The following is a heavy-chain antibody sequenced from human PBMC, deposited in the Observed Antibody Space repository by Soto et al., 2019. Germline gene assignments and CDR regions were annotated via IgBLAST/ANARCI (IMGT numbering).Heavy chain of an antibody. CDR2: IYYSGST. V-gene: IGHV4-39*01. CDR3: ASVWGTEYCSGGSCLFGFDY. D-gene: IGHD2-15*01. CDR1: GGSISSSSYY. Sequence: SETLSLTCTVSGGSISSSSYYWGWIRQPPGKGLEWIGSIYYSGSTYYNPSLKSRVTISVDTSKNQFSLKLSSVTAADTAVYYCASVWGTEYCSGGSCLFGFDYWGQGTLVTVSS. J-gene: IGHJ4*02.